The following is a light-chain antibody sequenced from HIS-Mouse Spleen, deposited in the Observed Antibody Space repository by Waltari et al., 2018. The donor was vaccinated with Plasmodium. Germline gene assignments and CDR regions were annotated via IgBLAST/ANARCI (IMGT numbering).Light chain of an antibody. Sequence: SYELTQTPSVSVSPGQTARITCSGAALPKKYAYWYQQKSGQSTVLVIYEDSKRPSGIPERFSGSSSGTMATLTISGAQVEDEADYYCYSTDSSGNHRVFGGGTKLTVL. V-gene: IGLV3-10*01. J-gene: IGLJ3*02. CDR3: YSTDSSGNHRV. CDR2: EDS. CDR1: ALPKKY.